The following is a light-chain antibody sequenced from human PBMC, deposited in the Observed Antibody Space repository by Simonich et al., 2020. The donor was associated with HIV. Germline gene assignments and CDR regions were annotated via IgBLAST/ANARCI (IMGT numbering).Light chain of an antibody. V-gene: IGLV2-23*01. CDR1: ISDVGKYNL. Sequence: QSALTQPASVSGSPGQSITISCTGTISDVGKYNLVSWYQKHPGKAPKVMIYEGNKRPSGVSNRFSGSSSGNTASLTISGLQAEDEADYYCCSYAGSSTFWVFGGGTKLTVL. CDR2: EGN. CDR3: CSYAGSSTFWV. J-gene: IGLJ3*02.